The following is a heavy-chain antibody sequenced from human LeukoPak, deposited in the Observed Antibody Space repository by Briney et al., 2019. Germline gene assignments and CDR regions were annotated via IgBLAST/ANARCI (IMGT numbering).Heavy chain of an antibody. V-gene: IGHV3-23*01. J-gene: IGHJ4*02. CDR1: GFTFSNYA. CDR2: INGGGTST. CDR3: AKARSGSGSYGKYYFDY. D-gene: IGHD3-10*01. Sequence: GGSLRLSCAASGFTFSNYAMNWVRQAPGKGLDWVSSINGGGTSTYYADSVKGRFTISRDNSKNTLYLQMNSLRVEDTAVYYCAKARSGSGSYGKYYFDYWGQGTLVTVSS.